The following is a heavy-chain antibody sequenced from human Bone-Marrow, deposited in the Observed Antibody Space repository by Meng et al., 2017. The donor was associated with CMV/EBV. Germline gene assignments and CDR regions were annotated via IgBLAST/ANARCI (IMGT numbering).Heavy chain of an antibody. CDR2: MNPNSGNT. Sequence: ASVKVSCKASGYTFTSYDINWVRQATGQGLEWMGWMNPNSGNTGYAKKFQDRVTITRNTSISTAYMELSSLRSEDTAVYYCARTGDVPQHYYYYGMDVWCQGTTVTVSS. D-gene: IGHD3-10*01. V-gene: IGHV1-8*03. CDR1: GYTFTSYD. CDR3: ARTGDVPQHYYYYGMDV. J-gene: IGHJ6*02.